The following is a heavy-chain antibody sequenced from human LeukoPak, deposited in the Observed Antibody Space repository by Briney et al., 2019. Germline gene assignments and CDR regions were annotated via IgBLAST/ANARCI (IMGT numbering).Heavy chain of an antibody. CDR3: AKDSDIDIVATRSWFDP. Sequence: GGSLRLSCAASGFTFDDYAMHWVRQAPGKGLEWVSGISWNGVTLNYADSVRGRFTISRDNAKNSLYLQMNSPRAEDTALYYCAKDSDIDIVATRSWFDPWGQGTLVTVSS. D-gene: IGHD5-12*01. J-gene: IGHJ5*02. V-gene: IGHV3-9*01. CDR2: ISWNGVTL. CDR1: GFTFDDYA.